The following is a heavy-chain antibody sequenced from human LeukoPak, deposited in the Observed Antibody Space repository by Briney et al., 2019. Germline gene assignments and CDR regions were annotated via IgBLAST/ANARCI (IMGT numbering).Heavy chain of an antibody. V-gene: IGHV3-7*01. CDR3: ARDRKFWNPHPSYYFDY. CDR1: GFTFSSYW. J-gene: IGHJ4*02. D-gene: IGHD1-1*01. Sequence: PGGSLRLSCAASGFTFSSYWMSWVRQAPGKGLEWVANIKQDGSEKYYVDSVKGRFTISRDNTKNSLYLQMNSLRAEDTAVYYCARDRKFWNPHPSYYFDYWGQGTLVTVSS. CDR2: IKQDGSEK.